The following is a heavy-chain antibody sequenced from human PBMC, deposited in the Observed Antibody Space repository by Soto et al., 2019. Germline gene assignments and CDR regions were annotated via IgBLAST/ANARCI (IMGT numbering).Heavy chain of an antibody. J-gene: IGHJ4*02. D-gene: IGHD5-12*01. CDR2: INHSGST. Sequence: SETLSLTCAVYGGSFSGYYWSWIRQPPGKGLEWIGEINHSGSTNYNPSLKSRVTISVDTSKNQFSLKLSSVTAADTAVYYCARGPSHIVATPMVGFDYWGQGTLVTVSS. V-gene: IGHV4-34*01. CDR1: GGSFSGYY. CDR3: ARGPSHIVATPMVGFDY.